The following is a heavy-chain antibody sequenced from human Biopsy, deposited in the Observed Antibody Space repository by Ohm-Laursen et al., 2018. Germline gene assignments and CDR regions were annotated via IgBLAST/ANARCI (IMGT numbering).Heavy chain of an antibody. CDR2: INPSGGST. CDR1: GYTFTSYY. D-gene: IGHD3-22*01. V-gene: IGHV1-46*01. J-gene: IGHJ5*02. CDR3: ARNAWPTLSTMIVVVKGFNWFDP. Sequence: ASVKVSCNASGYTFTSYYMHWVRQAPGQGLEWMGIINPSGGSTTYAQKFQGRVTMTRDTSTSTVYMELSSLRSEDTAVYYCARNAWPTLSTMIVVVKGFNWFDPWGQGTLVTVSS.